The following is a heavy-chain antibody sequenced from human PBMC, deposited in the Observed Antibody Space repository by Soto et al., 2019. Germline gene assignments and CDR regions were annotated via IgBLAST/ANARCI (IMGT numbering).Heavy chain of an antibody. J-gene: IGHJ4*02. CDR1: GFTFSSYA. D-gene: IGHD5-12*01. CDR2: ISYDGSNK. CDR3: ARVFPPTDKVATLDY. V-gene: IGHV3-30-3*01. Sequence: QVQLVESGGGVVQPGRSLRLSCAASGFTFSSYAMHWVRQAPGKGLEWVAVISYDGSNKYYADSVKGRFTISRDNSKNTLYLQMNSLRAEDTAVYYCARVFPPTDKVATLDYWGQGTLVTVSS.